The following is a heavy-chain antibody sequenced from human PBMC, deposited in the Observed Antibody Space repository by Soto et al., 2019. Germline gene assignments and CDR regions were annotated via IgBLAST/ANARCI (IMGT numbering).Heavy chain of an antibody. J-gene: IGHJ1*01. CDR3: ARTYYDSSGYYFQH. D-gene: IGHD3-22*01. V-gene: IGHV3-48*01. Sequence: GGSLRLSCAASGFTFSSYSINWVRQAPGKGLEWISYISTDSNTIYYADSVKGRFTISRDNAKNSLFLQMNSLRAEDTAVYYCARTYYDSSGYYFQHWGQGTLVTVSS. CDR1: GFTFSSYS. CDR2: ISTDSNTI.